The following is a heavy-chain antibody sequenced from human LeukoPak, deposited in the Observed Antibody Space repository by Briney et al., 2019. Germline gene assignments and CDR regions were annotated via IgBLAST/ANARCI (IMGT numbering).Heavy chain of an antibody. CDR1: GGTFSSYA. J-gene: IGHJ3*02. CDR3: ARDRGGGWLTHAFDI. Sequence: SVKVSCKASGGTFSSYAISWVRQAPGQGLEWMGRIIPILGIANYAQKFQGRVTITADKSTSTAYMELSSLRSEDTAVYYCARDRGGGWLTHAFDIWGQGTMVTVSS. D-gene: IGHD3-16*01. V-gene: IGHV1-69*04. CDR2: IIPILGIA.